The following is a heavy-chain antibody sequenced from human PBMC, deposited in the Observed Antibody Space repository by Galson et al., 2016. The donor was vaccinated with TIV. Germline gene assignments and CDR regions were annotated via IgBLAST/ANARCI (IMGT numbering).Heavy chain of an antibody. CDR2: ISISSSYI. J-gene: IGHJ4*02. V-gene: IGHV3-21*04. D-gene: IGHD3-22*01. Sequence: SLRLSCAASGFIFSSYSMNWVRQAPGKGLEWVSSISISSSYIYYADSVKGRFTISRDNAENTLYLQMNSLRAEDTAVYYCARTRGDLYYYDSSGYYFPDYWGPGALVTVSS. CDR1: GFIFSSYS. CDR3: ARTRGDLYYYDSSGYYFPDY.